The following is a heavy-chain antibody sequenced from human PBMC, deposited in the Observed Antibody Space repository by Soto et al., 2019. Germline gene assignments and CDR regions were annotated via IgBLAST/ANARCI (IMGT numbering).Heavy chain of an antibody. CDR2: MNPDGHYI. CDR3: ARNIPGANSPFEY. Sequence: EVQLVVSGGGLVKPGESLRLSCAASEFTFSAYSMNWVRQAPGKGLAWVSSMNPDGHYIYYAYSLKGRFTISRDNAKNSLYLQMDSLRAEDTAVYYCARNIPGANSPFEYWGQGSLVTVSS. V-gene: IGHV3-21*01. CDR1: EFTFSAYS. J-gene: IGHJ4*02. D-gene: IGHD2-2*01.